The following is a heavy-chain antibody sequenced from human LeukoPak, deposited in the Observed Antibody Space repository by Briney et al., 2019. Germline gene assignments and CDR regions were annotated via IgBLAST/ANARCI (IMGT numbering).Heavy chain of an antibody. Sequence: PSETLSLTCTVSGGSISSHYWSWIRQPPGKGLEWIGYIYYSGSTNYNPSLESRVTISVDTSENQFSLKVYSLTAADTAVYFCARAGTGDRSAVFDYWGQEILVTVSS. V-gene: IGHV4-59*11. CDR3: ARAGTGDRSAVFDY. D-gene: IGHD7-27*01. CDR2: IYYSGST. J-gene: IGHJ4*02. CDR1: GGSISSHY.